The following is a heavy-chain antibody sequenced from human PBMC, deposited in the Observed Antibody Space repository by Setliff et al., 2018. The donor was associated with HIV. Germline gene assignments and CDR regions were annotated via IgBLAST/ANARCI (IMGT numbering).Heavy chain of an antibody. CDR3: ARERPGDHYESTGYQLADWFDP. CDR1: GGSFTSYT. CDR2: IIPIGTIA. J-gene: IGHJ5*02. Sequence: ASVKVSCKASGGSFTSYTFSWVRQAPGQGLEWMGRIIPIGTIAQYAEQFVGRVTITADKSTSTTYMEVSSLRSADTAVYYCARERPGDHYESTGYQLADWFDPWGQGTLVTVSS. V-gene: IGHV1-69*04. D-gene: IGHD3-22*01.